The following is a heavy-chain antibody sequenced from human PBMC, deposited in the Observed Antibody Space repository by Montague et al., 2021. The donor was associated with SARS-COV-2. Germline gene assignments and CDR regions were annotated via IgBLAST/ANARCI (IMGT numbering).Heavy chain of an antibody. Sequence: SETLSLTCNVSGGSISSSTYYWGWIRQPPGKGLEWIGNLYNGGTTYYSPSLKSRVIISVDTSKNHFSLNMASVTAADTAVYYCARTSKLRESSSGNYYYHAMDVWGQGTTVTVSS. CDR3: ARTSKLRESSSGNYYYHAMDV. D-gene: IGHD3-16*01. CDR2: LYNGGTT. V-gene: IGHV4-39*02. J-gene: IGHJ6*02. CDR1: GGSISSSTYY.